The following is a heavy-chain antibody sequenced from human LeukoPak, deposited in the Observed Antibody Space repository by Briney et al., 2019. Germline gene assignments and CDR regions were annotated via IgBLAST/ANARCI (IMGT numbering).Heavy chain of an antibody. Sequence: VASVKVSCKASGGTFSSYAISWVRQAPGQGLEWMGEIIPIFGTANYAQRFQGRVTITADESTSTAYMELSSLRSEDTAVYYCARARERLLSAFDIWGQGTMVTVSS. CDR1: GGTFSSYA. CDR3: ARARERLLSAFDI. D-gene: IGHD6-25*01. CDR2: IIPIFGTA. J-gene: IGHJ3*02. V-gene: IGHV1-69*13.